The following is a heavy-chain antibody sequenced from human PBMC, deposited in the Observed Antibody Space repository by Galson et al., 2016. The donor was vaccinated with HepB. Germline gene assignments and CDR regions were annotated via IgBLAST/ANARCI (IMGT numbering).Heavy chain of an antibody. J-gene: IGHJ4*02. Sequence: SLRLSCAASGFTFSNYGMNWVRQAPGKGPEWISYISSSSDAIHYADSEKGRFTISRDNARNLLYLQMHSLRDEDTAMYYCARASPTGYDYWGQGTLVTVSS. CDR3: ARASPTGYDY. CDR2: ISSSSDAI. CDR1: GFTFSNYG. V-gene: IGHV3-48*02. D-gene: IGHD1-1*01.